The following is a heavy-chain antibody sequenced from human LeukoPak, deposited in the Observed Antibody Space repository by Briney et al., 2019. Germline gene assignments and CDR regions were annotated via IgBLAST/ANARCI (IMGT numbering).Heavy chain of an antibody. D-gene: IGHD3-10*01. CDR1: GLTFDDYA. CDR3: AKASTMVRGVDLSYYFDY. Sequence: GRSLRLSCAASGLTFDDYAMHWVRHAPGKGLEWVSGISWNSGSIGYADSVKGRFTISRDNAKNSLYLQMNSLRAEDTALYYCAKASTMVRGVDLSYYFDYWGQGTLVTVSS. J-gene: IGHJ4*02. CDR2: ISWNSGSI. V-gene: IGHV3-9*01.